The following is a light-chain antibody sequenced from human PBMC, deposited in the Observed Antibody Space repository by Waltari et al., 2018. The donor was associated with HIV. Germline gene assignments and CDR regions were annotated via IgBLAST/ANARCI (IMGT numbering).Light chain of an antibody. V-gene: IGLV1-44*01. Sequence: QSVLTQPHSASGTPGQRVIISCSGSNSNVGSDVVNWYQQLPGTAPKHLIYGDNERPSGVPDRISGSKSGASASLAISDLQSEDEAEYYCAAWDARLNEYLFGTGTKVTVL. CDR3: AAWDARLNEYL. J-gene: IGLJ1*01. CDR2: GDN. CDR1: NSNVGSDV.